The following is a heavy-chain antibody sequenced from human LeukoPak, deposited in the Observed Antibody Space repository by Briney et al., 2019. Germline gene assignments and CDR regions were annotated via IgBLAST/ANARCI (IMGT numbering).Heavy chain of an antibody. CDR2: IIPIFGTP. J-gene: IGHJ4*02. CDR1: GYTFSSYA. Sequence: SVKVSCKASGYTFSSYAISWVRQAPGQRLEWRGGIIPIFGTPNYAETFPGRVTITEDESRSTAYMELTSLRSEDTAIYFCARERVTARDVLAYYWGQGTLVTVSS. D-gene: IGHD2-2*01. V-gene: IGHV1-69*13. CDR3: ARERVTARDVLAYY.